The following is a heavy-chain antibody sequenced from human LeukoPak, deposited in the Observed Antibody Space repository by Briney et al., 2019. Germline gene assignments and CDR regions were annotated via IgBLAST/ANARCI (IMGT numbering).Heavy chain of an antibody. CDR2: IIPIFGTA. D-gene: IGHD3-22*01. V-gene: IGHV1-69*13. J-gene: IGHJ4*02. Sequence: SVKVSCKASGGTFSSYAISWVRQAPGQGLEWMGGIIPIFGTANYAQKFQGRVTITADESTSTAYMELSSLRSEDTAVYYCARGPDYYDSSGYYRNDYWGQGTLVTVPS. CDR3: ARGPDYYDSSGYYRNDY. CDR1: GGTFSSYA.